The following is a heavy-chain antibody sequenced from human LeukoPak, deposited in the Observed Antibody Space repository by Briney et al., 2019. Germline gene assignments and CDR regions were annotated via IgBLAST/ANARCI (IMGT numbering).Heavy chain of an antibody. D-gene: IGHD1-1*01. J-gene: IGHJ6*02. V-gene: IGHV3-48*01. Sequence: GGSLRLSCAASGFTFSSYSMNWVRQAPGKGLGWVSYISSSSTTIYYADSVKGRFTISRDNSKNTLYLQMNSLRAEDTAVYYCAKVIGTYYYYGMDVWGQGTTVTVSS. CDR1: GFTFSSYS. CDR2: ISSSSTTI. CDR3: AKVIGTYYYYGMDV.